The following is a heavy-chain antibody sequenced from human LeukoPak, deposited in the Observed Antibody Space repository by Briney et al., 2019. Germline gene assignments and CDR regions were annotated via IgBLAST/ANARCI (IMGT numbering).Heavy chain of an antibody. D-gene: IGHD6-13*01. Sequence: PGGSLRLSCAASGFTFDDYGMSWVRQAPGKGLEWVSGINWNGGSTGYADSVKGRFTISRDNAKNSLYLQMNSLRAEDTALYYCARYSSSWKYYYYMDVWGKGTTVTVSS. CDR3: ARYSSSWKYYYYMDV. CDR2: INWNGGST. CDR1: GFTFDDYG. V-gene: IGHV3-20*04. J-gene: IGHJ6*03.